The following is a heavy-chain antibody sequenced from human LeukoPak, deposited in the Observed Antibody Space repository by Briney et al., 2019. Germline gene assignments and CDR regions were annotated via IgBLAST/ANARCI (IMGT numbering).Heavy chain of an antibody. V-gene: IGHV4-30-2*01. Sequence: PSQTLSLTCTVSGGSMSSGGYSWSWIRQPPGKGLEWIGYIYHSGSTYYNPSLKSRVTISVDRSKKQFSLKLSSVTAADTAVYYCARDPGSPRGYFDLWGRGTLVTVSS. CDR1: GGSMSSGGYS. D-gene: IGHD2-15*01. CDR3: ARDPGSPRGYFDL. J-gene: IGHJ2*01. CDR2: IYHSGST.